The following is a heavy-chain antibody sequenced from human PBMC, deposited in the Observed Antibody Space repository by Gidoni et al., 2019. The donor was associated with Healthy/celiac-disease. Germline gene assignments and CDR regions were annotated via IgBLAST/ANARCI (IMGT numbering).Heavy chain of an antibody. V-gene: IGHV3-72*01. CDR3: ARDGHYGSGADAFDI. D-gene: IGHD3-10*01. Sequence: EVQLVASGGGLVQPGGSLRLSGAGSGFTFSDHYMDWVRQAPGKALEWVGRTRNKANSYTTEYAASVKGRFTISRDDSKNALYLQMNSLKTEDTAVYYCARDGHYGSGADAFDIWGQGTMVTVSS. CDR2: TRNKANSYTT. CDR1: GFTFSDHY. J-gene: IGHJ3*02.